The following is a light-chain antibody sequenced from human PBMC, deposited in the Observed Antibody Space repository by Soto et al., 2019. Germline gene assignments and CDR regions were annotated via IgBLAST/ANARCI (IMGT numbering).Light chain of an antibody. J-gene: IGKJ1*01. CDR2: DAS. CDR1: QSIGRW. Sequence: DIQMTQSPSTLSASVGDTFTVTCRASQSIGRWLAWYQQKPGKAPKLLIYDASSLESGVPSRVSGSGSGTEFTLTISSLQPEDFATYYCQQYNTFWTFGPGTKVDIK. CDR3: QQYNTFWT. V-gene: IGKV1-5*01.